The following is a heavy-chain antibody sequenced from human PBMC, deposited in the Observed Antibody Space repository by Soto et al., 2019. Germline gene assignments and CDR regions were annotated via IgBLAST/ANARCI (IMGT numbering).Heavy chain of an antibody. V-gene: IGHV1-2*04. Sequence: ASVKVSCKASGYTFTGYYMHWVRQAPGQGLEWMGWINPNSGGTNYAQKFQGWVTMTRDTSISTAYMELSRLRSDDTAVYYCARVLSRGGSGFAFDIWGQGTMVTVS. J-gene: IGHJ3*02. D-gene: IGHD2-15*01. CDR3: ARVLSRGGSGFAFDI. CDR2: INPNSGGT. CDR1: GYTFTGYY.